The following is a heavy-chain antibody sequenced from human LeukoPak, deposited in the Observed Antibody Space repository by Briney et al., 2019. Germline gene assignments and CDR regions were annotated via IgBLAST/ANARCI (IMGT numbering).Heavy chain of an antibody. D-gene: IGHD3-10*01. V-gene: IGHV3-23*01. CDR2: ISGSGGST. J-gene: IGHJ4*02. CDR1: GFTFSSYA. Sequence: QPGGSLRLSCAASGFTFSSYAMSWVRQASGKGLEWVSAISGSGGSTYYADSVKGRFTISRDNSKNTLYLQMNSLRAEDTAVYYCAKDSELLWFGESPTPYDYWGQGTLVTVSS. CDR3: AKDSELLWFGESPTPYDY.